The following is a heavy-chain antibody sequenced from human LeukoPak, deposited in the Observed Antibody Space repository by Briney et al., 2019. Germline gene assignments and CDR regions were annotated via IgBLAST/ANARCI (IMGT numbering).Heavy chain of an antibody. CDR2: IKSKTDGGTT. CDR3: TTDGEYSYGFDY. D-gene: IGHD5-18*01. V-gene: IGHV3-15*01. Sequence: WIRQAPGKGLEWVGRIKSKTDGGTTDYAAPVKGRFTISRDDSKNTLYLQMNSLKTEDTAMYYCTTDGEYSYGFDYWGQGTLVTVSS. J-gene: IGHJ4*02.